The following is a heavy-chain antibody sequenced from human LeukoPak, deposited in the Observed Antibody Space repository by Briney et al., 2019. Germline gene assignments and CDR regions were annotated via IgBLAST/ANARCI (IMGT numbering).Heavy chain of an antibody. D-gene: IGHD6-13*01. J-gene: IGHJ4*02. Sequence: GGSLRLPCAASGFTFSSYGMSWVRQAPGKGLEWVSTISGGGGNTYYADSVKGRFTISRDNSKNTLYLQMNSLRAEDTAVYYCAKDFGAAAGPYFDYWGQGTLVTVSS. CDR2: ISGGGGNT. V-gene: IGHV3-23*01. CDR1: GFTFSSYG. CDR3: AKDFGAAAGPYFDY.